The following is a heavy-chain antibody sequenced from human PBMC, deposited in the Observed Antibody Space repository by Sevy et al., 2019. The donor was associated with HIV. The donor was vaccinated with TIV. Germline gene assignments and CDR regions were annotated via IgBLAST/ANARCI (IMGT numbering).Heavy chain of an antibody. J-gene: IGHJ4*02. D-gene: IGHD5-18*01. Sequence: GGSLRLSCTVSGFTFSDYYMSWIRQAPGKGLEWVSYISTSSSYTEYGDSVKGRFTISRDNAKNSLYLQMNSLRVEDTAVYYCARLRYNYGQKYFDYWGQGTLATVSS. CDR2: ISTSSSYT. V-gene: IGHV3-11*06. CDR3: ARLRYNYGQKYFDY. CDR1: GFTFSDYY.